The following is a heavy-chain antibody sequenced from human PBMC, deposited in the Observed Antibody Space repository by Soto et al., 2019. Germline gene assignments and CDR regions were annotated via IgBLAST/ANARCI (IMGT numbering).Heavy chain of an antibody. CDR3: ARGGDRFDGMDV. CDR1: GFGFNGYD. D-gene: IGHD3-16*01. CDR2: ISTAGDT. V-gene: IGHV3-13*01. Sequence: EVQLVESGGGLLQPGGSLRLSCAASGFGFNGYDMHWVRQAPGKNLEWVAAISTAGDTYYLGSVKGRFTISREDAKNSLSLQMNSLRVGDTAVYYCARGGDRFDGMDVWGQGTTVTVSS. J-gene: IGHJ6*02.